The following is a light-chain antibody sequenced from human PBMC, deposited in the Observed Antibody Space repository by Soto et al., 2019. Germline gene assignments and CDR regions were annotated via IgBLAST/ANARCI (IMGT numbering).Light chain of an antibody. CDR2: GAS. CDR1: QSVSSN. Sequence: EIVMTQSPATLSVSPGERATLSCRASQSVSSNLAWYQQKPGRAPRILIYGASTRATGIPAMFSGSGSGREFTLTISSLQAEDFAVYYCQQYDIWPPLTFGGGTKVEIK. V-gene: IGKV3-15*01. J-gene: IGKJ4*01. CDR3: QQYDIWPPLT.